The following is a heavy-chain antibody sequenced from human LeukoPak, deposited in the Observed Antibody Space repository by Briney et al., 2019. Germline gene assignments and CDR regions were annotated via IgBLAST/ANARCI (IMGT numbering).Heavy chain of an antibody. J-gene: IGHJ4*02. CDR1: GFTFSSYG. Sequence: PGGSLRLSCAASGFTFSSYGMHWVRQAPGKGLKWVAVISYDGSNKYYADPVKGRFTISRDNSKNTLYLQMNSLRAEDTAVYYCAKAGCSGGSCYPFDFWGQGTLVTVSS. V-gene: IGHV3-30*18. CDR3: AKAGCSGGSCYPFDF. D-gene: IGHD2-15*01. CDR2: ISYDGSNK.